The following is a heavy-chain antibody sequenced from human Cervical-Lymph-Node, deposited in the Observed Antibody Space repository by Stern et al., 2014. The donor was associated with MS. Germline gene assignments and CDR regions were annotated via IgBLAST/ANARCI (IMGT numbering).Heavy chain of an antibody. Sequence: EVQLVESGGGLVKPGGSLRLSCVASGFTFSNENMNWVRQAPGTGLQWVSSISTRGGYMYYADAVKGRFTISRDNAKNSVDLQMISLSAEDSAVYYCATGYGYLDVWGQGTTVTVFS. CDR2: ISTRGGYM. V-gene: IGHV3-21*01. CDR1: GFTFSNEN. J-gene: IGHJ6*02. D-gene: IGHD2-2*03. CDR3: ATGYGYLDV.